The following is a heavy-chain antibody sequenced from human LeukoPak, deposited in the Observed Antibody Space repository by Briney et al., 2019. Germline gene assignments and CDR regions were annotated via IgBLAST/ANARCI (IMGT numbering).Heavy chain of an antibody. CDR1: GFTFSDSY. CDR2: IKQDGSET. J-gene: IGHJ4*02. CDR3: ARDLRRGAPDYFDD. Sequence: GGSLRLSCAASGFTFSDSYMSWVRQAPGKGLNWVASIKQDGSETYYVDSVKGRFTISRDNANNSLFLQMNSLRADDTAVYYCARDLRRGAPDYFDDWGQGTLVTVSS. D-gene: IGHD3-10*01. V-gene: IGHV3-7*01.